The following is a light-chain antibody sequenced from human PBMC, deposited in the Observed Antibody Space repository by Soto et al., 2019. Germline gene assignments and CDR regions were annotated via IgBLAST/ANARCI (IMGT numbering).Light chain of an antibody. CDR3: QQYNNWRVT. CDR1: QSVSTN. CDR2: GAS. Sequence: EIVMTQSPVTLSVSPGERATLSCRASQSVSTNLAWYQQKLGQPPRLLIYGASTRATGIPARFSGSESGTEFTLTISSLQSEDFAVYYCQQYNNWRVTFGQGTKVDIK. V-gene: IGKV3-15*01. J-gene: IGKJ1*01.